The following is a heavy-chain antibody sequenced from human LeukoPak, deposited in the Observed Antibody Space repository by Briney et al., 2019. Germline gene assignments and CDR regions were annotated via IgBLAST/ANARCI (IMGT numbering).Heavy chain of an antibody. CDR1: GGTFSSYA. CDR2: IIPIFGTA. J-gene: IGHJ4*02. CDR3: ARGLTGRGHFDY. D-gene: IGHD3-10*01. Sequence: SVKVSCKASGGTFSSYAISWVRQAPGQGLEWMGGIIPIFGTANYAQKFQGRVTITADESTSTAYMELSSLRSEDTAVYYCARGLTGRGHFDYWGQGTLVTVSS. V-gene: IGHV1-69*13.